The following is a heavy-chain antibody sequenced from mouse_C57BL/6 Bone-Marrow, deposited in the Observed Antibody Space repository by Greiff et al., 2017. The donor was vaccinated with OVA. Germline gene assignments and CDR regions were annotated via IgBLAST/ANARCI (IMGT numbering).Heavy chain of an antibody. J-gene: IGHJ4*01. CDR1: GYTFTSYW. CDR2: INPSSGYT. V-gene: IGHV1-7*01. CDR3: ARRGNLYYALDY. Sequence: VKLMESGAELAKPGASVKLSCKASGYTFTSYWMHWVKQRPGQGLEWIGYINPSSGYTKYNQKFKDKATLTADKSSSTAYMLLSSLTYADAAVYYCARRGNLYYALDYWGQGTSVTVSS.